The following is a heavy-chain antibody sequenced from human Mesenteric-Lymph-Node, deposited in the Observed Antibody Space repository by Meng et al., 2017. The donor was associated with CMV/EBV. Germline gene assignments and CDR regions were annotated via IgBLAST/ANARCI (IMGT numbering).Heavy chain of an antibody. J-gene: IGHJ6*02. V-gene: IGHV3-64*02. Sequence: GESLKISCAASGFTVSSNDMHWVRQAPGKGLEYVSAISRDGSIYYADSVQGRFTISRDNSKNTVYLQMNSLRAEDTAVYYCARDHRDTAIARQLYGMDVWGQGTTVTVSS. CDR2: ISRDGSI. CDR3: ARDHRDTAIARQLYGMDV. D-gene: IGHD5-18*01. CDR1: GFTVSSND.